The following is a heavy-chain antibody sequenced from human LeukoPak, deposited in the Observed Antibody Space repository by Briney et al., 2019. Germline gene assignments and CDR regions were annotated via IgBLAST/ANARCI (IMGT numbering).Heavy chain of an antibody. CDR1: GFTFSSYA. CDR3: AKTSVYDYVWGSYRYPTAGFAY. J-gene: IGHJ4*02. Sequence: PGGSLRLSCAASGFTFSSYAMSWVRQAPGKGLEWVSSISGSGGSTYYADSVKGRFTISRDNSKNTLYLQMNSLRAEDTAVYYCAKTSVYDYVWGSYRYPTAGFAYWGQGTLVTVPS. V-gene: IGHV3-23*01. CDR2: ISGSGGST. D-gene: IGHD3-16*02.